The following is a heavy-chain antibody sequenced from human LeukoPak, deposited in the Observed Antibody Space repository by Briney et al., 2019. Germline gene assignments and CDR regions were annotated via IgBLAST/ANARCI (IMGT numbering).Heavy chain of an antibody. CDR2: IYPGDSDT. CDR1: GYSFTSYW. Sequence: GESLKISCKGSGYSFTSYWFGWVRQMPGKGLEWMGIIYPGDSDTRYSPSFQGQVTISADKSISTAYLQWSSLKASDTAMYYCASSTIFGVVIYDAFDIWGQGTMVTVSS. D-gene: IGHD3-3*01. CDR3: ASSTIFGVVIYDAFDI. J-gene: IGHJ3*02. V-gene: IGHV5-51*01.